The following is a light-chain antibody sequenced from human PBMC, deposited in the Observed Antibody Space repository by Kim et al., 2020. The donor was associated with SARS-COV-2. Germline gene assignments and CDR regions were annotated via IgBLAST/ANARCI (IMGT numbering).Light chain of an antibody. J-gene: IGLJ3*02. Sequence: SYELTQPPSVSVAPGKTARITCGGNNIGSKSVHWYQHKPGQAPVLVIYYDSDRPSGIPERFSGSNSGNTATLTISRVEAGDEADYYCQVWDSSSDHRRVFGGGTKLTVL. CDR1: NIGSKS. CDR2: YDS. CDR3: QVWDSSSDHRRV. V-gene: IGLV3-21*04.